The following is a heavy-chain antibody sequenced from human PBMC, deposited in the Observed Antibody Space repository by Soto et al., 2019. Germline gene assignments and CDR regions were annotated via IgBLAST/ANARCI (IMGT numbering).Heavy chain of an antibody. D-gene: IGHD6-6*01. Sequence: SCPTLVNPTQTLTLTCTFSGFSLSTNGVGVGWIRQPPGKALEWLALIYWNDDKRYSPSLKSKLTITKDTSKNQVVLTMTNMDPVDTATYYCARARARPYGMDVWGQGTTVTVSS. CDR3: ARARARPYGMDV. V-gene: IGHV2-5*01. J-gene: IGHJ6*02. CDR1: GFSLSTNGVG. CDR2: IYWNDDK.